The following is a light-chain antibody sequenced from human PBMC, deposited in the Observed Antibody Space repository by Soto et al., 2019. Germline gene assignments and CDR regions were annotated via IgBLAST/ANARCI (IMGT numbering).Light chain of an antibody. J-gene: IGKJ4*01. V-gene: IGKV3-15*01. CDR3: QQYNNWPLT. Sequence: EVVMTQSPDTLSVSPGDGATLSCRASQTVHSDLAWYQQKPGQAPRLVIYDTSTRATDIPVRFTGGGSGTEFTPTFSSLKSEDFAVYYCQQYNNWPLTFGGGTKGEIK. CDR2: DTS. CDR1: QTVHSD.